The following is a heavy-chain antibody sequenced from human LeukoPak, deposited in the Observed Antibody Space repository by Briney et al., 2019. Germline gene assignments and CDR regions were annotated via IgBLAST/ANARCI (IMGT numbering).Heavy chain of an antibody. J-gene: IGHJ3*02. CDR3: ARRRTITIFGVVIADAFDI. V-gene: IGHV3-11*04. CDR2: ISSSGSTI. CDR1: GFTLSDYY. D-gene: IGHD3-3*01. Sequence: GGSLRLSCAASGFTLSDYYMSWLRQAPGKGLEWVSYISSSGSTIYYADSVKGRFTISRDNAKNSLYLQMNSLRAEDTAVYYCARRRTITIFGVVIADAFDIWGQGTMVTVSS.